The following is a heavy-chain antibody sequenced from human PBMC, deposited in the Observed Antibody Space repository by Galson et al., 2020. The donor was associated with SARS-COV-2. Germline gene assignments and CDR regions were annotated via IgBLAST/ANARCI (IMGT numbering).Heavy chain of an antibody. J-gene: IGHJ5*02. CDR1: GGSFSAYY. D-gene: IGHD3-3*01. Sequence: SETLSLTCTVYGGSFSAYYWSWIRQTPGKGLEWIGEINHSGITDYNPSLKSRVTMSVDTSQNHFSLNLSSVTAADTGVYYCARGGRRFSWFDPWGQGTLVTVSS. CDR3: ARGGRRFSWFDP. CDR2: INHSGIT. V-gene: IGHV4-34*01.